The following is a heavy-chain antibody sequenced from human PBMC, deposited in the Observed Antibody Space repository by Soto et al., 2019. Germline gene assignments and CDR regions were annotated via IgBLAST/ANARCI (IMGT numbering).Heavy chain of an antibody. CDR3: VSQRTTVPTQAYFDY. V-gene: IGHV4-39*01. J-gene: IGHJ4*02. CDR2: VYYRGRS. D-gene: IGHD4-17*01. CDR1: CGSVTNSSYY. Sequence: SETLSLTCTFSCGSVTNSSYYWGWIRQSPGKGLEWIGSVYYRGRSYSKSSVKSRVTISVDTSKNRFSLSLNSVTASDTAVYFCVSQRTTVPTQAYFDYWGPGALVTVSS.